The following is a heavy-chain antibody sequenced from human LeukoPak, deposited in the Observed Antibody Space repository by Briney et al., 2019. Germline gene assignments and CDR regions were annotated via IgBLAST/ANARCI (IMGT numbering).Heavy chain of an antibody. CDR1: GFTVSSSY. CDR2: ISGSGGST. J-gene: IGHJ4*02. Sequence: GGSLRLSCAASGFTVSSSYMSWVRQAPGKGLEWVSAISGSGGSTYYADSAKGRFTISRDNSKNTLYVQMNRLRAEDTAVYYCAKDAGSGSWTDYWGQGTLVTVSS. CDR3: AKDAGSGSWTDY. V-gene: IGHV3-23*01. D-gene: IGHD3-10*01.